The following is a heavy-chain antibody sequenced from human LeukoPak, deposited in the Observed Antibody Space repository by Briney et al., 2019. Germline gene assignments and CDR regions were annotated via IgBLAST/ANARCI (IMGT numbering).Heavy chain of an antibody. CDR3: AKYGNSGWVIDN. V-gene: IGHV4-59*08. D-gene: IGHD6-19*01. CDR2: IYYTGGT. CDR1: GGSIGSDY. J-gene: IGHJ4*02. Sequence: PSETLSLTCTVSGGSIGSDYWTWIRQPPGRGLEYIGYIYYTGGTDYNPSLKSRVTISVDTSKNQFSLKLSSVTAADTAVYFCAKYGNSGWVIDNWGQGTLVTVSS.